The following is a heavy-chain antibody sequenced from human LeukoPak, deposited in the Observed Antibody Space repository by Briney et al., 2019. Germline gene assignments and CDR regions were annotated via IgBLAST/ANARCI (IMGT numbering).Heavy chain of an antibody. CDR1: GGSFSGYY. V-gene: IGHV4-34*01. Sequence: SETLSLTCAVYGGSFSGYYWSWIRQPPGRGLEWVGEINHNGSTNYNPSLKSRVTISVDTSKNQFSLKLSSVTAADTAVFYCAVDLDDGDYWGQGTLVTVSS. J-gene: IGHJ4*02. D-gene: IGHD1-1*01. CDR2: INHNGST. CDR3: AVDLDDGDY.